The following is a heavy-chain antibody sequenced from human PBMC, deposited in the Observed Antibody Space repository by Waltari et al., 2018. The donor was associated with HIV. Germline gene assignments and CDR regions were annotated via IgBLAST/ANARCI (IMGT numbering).Heavy chain of an antibody. CDR3: ARGIELWSPFDY. D-gene: IGHD5-18*01. Sequence: EVQLVESGGGLIQPGGSLRLSCAPSGFPFSAYSLNWVRQAPGKGLEWISFISSSGRTIYYADSVKGRFTISRDNAKNSLGLQMNSLRDEDTAVYYCARGIELWSPFDYWGQGTLVTVSS. CDR2: ISSSGRTI. V-gene: IGHV3-48*02. CDR1: GFPFSAYS. J-gene: IGHJ4*02.